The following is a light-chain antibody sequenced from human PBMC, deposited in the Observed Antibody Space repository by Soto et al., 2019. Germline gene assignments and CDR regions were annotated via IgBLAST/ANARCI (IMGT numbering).Light chain of an antibody. CDR2: AAS. CDR1: QDVSRY. V-gene: IGKV1-9*01. J-gene: IGKJ3*01. Sequence: DIPLTQSPSFLSASVGDRVTITCRASQDVSRYLAWYQQKPGKAPNLLIYAASTLRIGVPSRFSGSGSETEFTLTISSLQPEDFATYYCQQLNSYVFAFGPGTKVDIK. CDR3: QQLNSYVFA.